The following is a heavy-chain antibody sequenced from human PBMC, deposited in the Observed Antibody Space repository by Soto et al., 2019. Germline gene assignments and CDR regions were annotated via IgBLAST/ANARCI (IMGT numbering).Heavy chain of an antibody. CDR1: GFTFTTYA. D-gene: IGHD6-19*01. Sequence: GGSLRLSCAASGFTFTTYAMSWVRQAPGKGLEWVSLVSASGGRTYYADYVKGRFTVSRDNSKNTLYLQMNSLRVEDTAIYYCTKDGYAVRSSSGWRNFDYWGQGALVTVSS. J-gene: IGHJ4*02. CDR2: VSASGGRT. CDR3: TKDGYAVRSSSGWRNFDY. V-gene: IGHV3-23*01.